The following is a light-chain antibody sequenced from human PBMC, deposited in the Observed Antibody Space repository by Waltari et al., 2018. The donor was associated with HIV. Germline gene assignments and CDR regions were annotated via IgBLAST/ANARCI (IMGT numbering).Light chain of an antibody. V-gene: IGKV1-9*01. CDR1: QGISSY. CDR3: QQLKSYPVPFT. Sequence: DIQFTQSPSFLSASVGDRVTITCRASQGISSYLAWYQPTPGKAPKLLIYSASTLQSEVPSRFSGRASGTEFTLTISSLQPEDFATYYCQQLKSYPVPFTFGPGTKVDIK. J-gene: IGKJ3*01. CDR2: SAS.